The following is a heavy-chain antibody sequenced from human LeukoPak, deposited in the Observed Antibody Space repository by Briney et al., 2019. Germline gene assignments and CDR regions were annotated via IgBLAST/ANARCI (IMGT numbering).Heavy chain of an antibody. J-gene: IGHJ4*02. D-gene: IGHD5-18*01. CDR2: ISGSGGST. Sequence: GGSLRLSCAASGFTFSSYGMSWVRQAPGKGLEWVSAISGSGGSTYYADSVKGRFTISRGNAKNSLYLQMNSLRAEDTAVYYCAREVFGYSYGEIDYWGQGTLVTVSS. V-gene: IGHV3-23*01. CDR1: GFTFSSYG. CDR3: AREVFGYSYGEIDY.